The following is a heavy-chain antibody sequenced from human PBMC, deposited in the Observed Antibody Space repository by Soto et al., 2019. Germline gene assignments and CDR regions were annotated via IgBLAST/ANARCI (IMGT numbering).Heavy chain of an antibody. Sequence: PTLVNPTQTLTLTCTFSGFSFTSSGVGVGWIRQPPGKALEWLALIYSNDDRRYSPSLRSRVTITRDTSKNQVVLTMTNMDPVDTATYYCAETGFGYHAMDVWGQGTTVTVSS. CDR1: GFSFTSSGVG. CDR2: IYSNDDR. CDR3: AETGFGYHAMDV. V-gene: IGHV2-5*01. D-gene: IGHD3-9*01. J-gene: IGHJ6*02.